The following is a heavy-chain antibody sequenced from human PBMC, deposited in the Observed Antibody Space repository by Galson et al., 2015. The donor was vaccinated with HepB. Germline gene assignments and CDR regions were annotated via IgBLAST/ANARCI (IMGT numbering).Heavy chain of an antibody. CDR2: IGTAGDT. V-gene: IGHV3-13*01. D-gene: IGHD2-2*01. CDR1: GFTFSSYD. Sequence: SLRLSCAASGFTFSSYDMHWVRQATGKGLEWVSAIGTAGDTYYPGSVKGRFTISRENAKNSLYLQMNSLRAGDTAVYYCARAVYRGYCSSTSCSPANYWGQGTLVTVSS. J-gene: IGHJ4*02. CDR3: ARAVYRGYCSSTSCSPANY.